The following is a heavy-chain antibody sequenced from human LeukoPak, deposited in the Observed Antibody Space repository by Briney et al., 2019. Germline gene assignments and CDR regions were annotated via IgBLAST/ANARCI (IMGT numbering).Heavy chain of an antibody. D-gene: IGHD5-12*01. Sequence: GGSLRLSCAASGFTFSSYAMSWVRQAPGKGLEWVSGIGGSGSSTYYADPVKGRFTISRDSSKNTLYLQMNSLRAEDTAVYYCAKRGYESSDLFDYWGQGTLVTVSS. V-gene: IGHV3-23*01. CDR2: IGGSGSST. CDR3: AKRGYESSDLFDY. J-gene: IGHJ4*02. CDR1: GFTFSSYA.